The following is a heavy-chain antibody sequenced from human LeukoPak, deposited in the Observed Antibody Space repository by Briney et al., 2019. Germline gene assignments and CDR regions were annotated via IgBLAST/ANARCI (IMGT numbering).Heavy chain of an antibody. Sequence: GGSLRLSCTASGFTFGDYAMSWVRQAPGTGLEWVGFIRSKAYGGTADYAASLKGRFTISRDDSKNIAYLQMISLKTEDTAVYYCTTYHYDTSGYYYVTYWGQGTLVTVPS. J-gene: IGHJ4*02. CDR3: TTYHYDTSGYYYVTY. D-gene: IGHD3-22*01. CDR1: GFTFGDYA. CDR2: IRSKAYGGTA. V-gene: IGHV3-49*04.